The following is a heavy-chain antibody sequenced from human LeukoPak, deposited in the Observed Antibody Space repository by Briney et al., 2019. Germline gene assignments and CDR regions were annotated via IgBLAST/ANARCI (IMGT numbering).Heavy chain of an antibody. D-gene: IGHD2-15*01. CDR2: INPSGGST. V-gene: IGHV1-46*01. J-gene: IGHJ4*02. CDR3: ARADDDSPFDY. CDR1: GYTFTIYY. Sequence: ASVKVSFKASGYTFTIYYMHWVRQAPGQGLVWMGIINPSGGSTSYAQKFQGRVTMTRDTSTSTVYMELSSLRSEDTAVYYCARADDDSPFDYWGQGTLVTVSS.